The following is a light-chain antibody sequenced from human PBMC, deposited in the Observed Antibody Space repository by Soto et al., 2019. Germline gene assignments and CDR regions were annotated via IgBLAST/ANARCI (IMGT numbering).Light chain of an antibody. J-gene: IGKJ2*01. CDR2: GAS. CDR1: QSVSGSY. V-gene: IGKV3-20*01. Sequence: ESVLTQSPGTLSLSPGDRATLSCRASQSVSGSYLAWYQQKPGQAPRLLIYGASSRATGIPDRFSGSGSGKDFTLTINRLEPEDFAVYYCLQYGSSPPAYTSGQGTKLEIK. CDR3: LQYGSSPPAYT.